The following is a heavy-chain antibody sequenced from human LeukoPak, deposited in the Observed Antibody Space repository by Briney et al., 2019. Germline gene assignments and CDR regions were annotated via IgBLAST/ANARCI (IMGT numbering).Heavy chain of an antibody. CDR3: AKVTAGVPAALDY. Sequence: PGGSLRLSFAAPGFTFSSYAMSWFRKAPGKGLESVSAISGSGGSTYYADSVKGRFTISRDNSKNTLYLQMNSLRAEDTAVYYCAKVTAGVPAALDYWGQGTLVTVSS. V-gene: IGHV3-23*01. CDR1: GFTFSSYA. CDR2: ISGSGGST. J-gene: IGHJ4*02. D-gene: IGHD2-2*01.